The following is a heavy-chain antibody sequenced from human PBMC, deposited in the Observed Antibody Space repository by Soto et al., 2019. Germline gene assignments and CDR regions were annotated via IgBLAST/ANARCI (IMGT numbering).Heavy chain of an antibody. CDR1: GFTFSSYA. CDR3: ANRASLGGGWGAFDI. Sequence: EVQLLESGGGLVQPGGSLGLSCAASGFTFSSYAMSWVRQAPGKGLEWVSAISGSGGSTYYADSVKVRFTISRDNSKNTLYLQMNSLRAEDTAVYYCANRASLGGGWGAFDIWGQGTMVTVSS. CDR2: ISGSGGST. J-gene: IGHJ3*02. D-gene: IGHD6-19*01. V-gene: IGHV3-23*01.